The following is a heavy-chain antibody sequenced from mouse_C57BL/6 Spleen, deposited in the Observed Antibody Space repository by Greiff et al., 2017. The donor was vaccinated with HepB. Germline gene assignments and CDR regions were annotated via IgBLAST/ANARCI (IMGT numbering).Heavy chain of an antibody. J-gene: IGHJ4*01. Sequence: VQLQQSGAELVRPGASVKLSCKASGYTFTDYYINWVKQRPGQGLEWIARIYPGSGNTYYNEKFKGKATLTAEKSSSTAYMQLSSLTSEDSAVYVCARDYGSSYYAMDYWGQGTSVTVSS. CDR2: IYPGSGNT. CDR3: ARDYGSSYYAMDY. D-gene: IGHD1-1*01. CDR1: GYTFTDYY. V-gene: IGHV1-76*01.